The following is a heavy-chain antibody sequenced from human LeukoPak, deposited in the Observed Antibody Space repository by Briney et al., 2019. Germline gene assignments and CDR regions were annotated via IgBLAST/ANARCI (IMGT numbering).Heavy chain of an antibody. Sequence: GGSLRLSCAASGFTFSSYWMSWVRQAPGKGLEWVANIKQDGSEKYYVDSVKGRFTISRDNAKNSLYLQMNSLRAEDTAVYYCAKVRADYYDSSGYYYRPGWFDPWGQGTLVTVSS. CDR1: GFTFSSYW. V-gene: IGHV3-7*03. CDR3: AKVRADYYDSSGYYYRPGWFDP. J-gene: IGHJ5*02. CDR2: IKQDGSEK. D-gene: IGHD3-22*01.